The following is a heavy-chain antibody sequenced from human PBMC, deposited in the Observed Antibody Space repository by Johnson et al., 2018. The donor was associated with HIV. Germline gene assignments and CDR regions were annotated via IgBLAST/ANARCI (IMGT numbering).Heavy chain of an antibody. J-gene: IGHJ3*02. CDR3: ARDRAIVVAYDAFDI. V-gene: IGHV3-74*01. Sequence: VQLVESGGALVQPGGSLRLSCEVSGFTISTFWMHWVRQVPGKGLMWVSRISGDGSRLSYADSVQCRFTISRDNATNTLYLQLNSLRVEDTAVYYCARDRAIVVAYDAFDIWGQGTMVTVSS. D-gene: IGHD3-22*01. CDR1: GFTISTFW. CDR2: ISGDGSRL.